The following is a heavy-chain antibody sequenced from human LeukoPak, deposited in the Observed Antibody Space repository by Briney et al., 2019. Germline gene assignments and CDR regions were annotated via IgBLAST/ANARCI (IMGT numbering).Heavy chain of an antibody. Sequence: GGSLRLSCSASGFPFSSHSMNWARQATGGGVEWVSYISSSRSTIYYVDSVKGRFTISRDNAKNSLYLQMNSLRAEDTAVYYCASIAAAGGWGQGTLVTVSS. CDR1: GFPFSSHS. CDR3: ASIAAAGG. CDR2: ISSSRSTI. D-gene: IGHD6-13*01. V-gene: IGHV3-48*01. J-gene: IGHJ4*02.